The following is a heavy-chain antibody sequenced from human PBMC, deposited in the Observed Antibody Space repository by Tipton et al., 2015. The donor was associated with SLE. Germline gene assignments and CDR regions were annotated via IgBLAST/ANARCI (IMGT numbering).Heavy chain of an antibody. Sequence: TLSLTCTVSGGSISSSSYYWGWIRQPPGKGLEWIGSIYYSGSTYYNPSLKSRVTISVDTSKNQFSLKLSSVTAADTAVYYCARSRRAVVVVAAPYWYFDLLGRGTLVTVSS. J-gene: IGHJ2*01. V-gene: IGHV4-39*07. CDR2: IYYSGST. CDR1: GGSISSSSYY. D-gene: IGHD2-15*01. CDR3: ARSRRAVVVVAAPYWYFDL.